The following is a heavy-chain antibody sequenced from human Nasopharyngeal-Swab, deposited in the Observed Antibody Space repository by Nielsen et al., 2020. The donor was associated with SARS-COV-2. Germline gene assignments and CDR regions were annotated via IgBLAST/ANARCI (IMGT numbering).Heavy chain of an antibody. D-gene: IGHD3-10*01. CDR1: GYSFTGYY. CDR3: ARGIYYGSGSYYVDDAFDI. Sequence: ASVKVSCKASGYSFTGYYLHWVRQAPGPGPEWVRSLNPNSGGPNYAQKFQGRVTLTLDTSINTAYMDLTSLRSDDTAVYYCARGIYYGSGSYYVDDAFDIWGQGTMVTVSS. V-gene: IGHV1-2*02. CDR2: LNPNSGGP. J-gene: IGHJ3*02.